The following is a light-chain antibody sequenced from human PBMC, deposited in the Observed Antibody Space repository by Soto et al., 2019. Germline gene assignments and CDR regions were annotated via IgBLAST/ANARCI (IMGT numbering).Light chain of an antibody. V-gene: IGKV1-5*03. Sequence: DIQMTQSPSTLSASVGDRVTITCRASQSIVSWLAWYQQKPGKAPKLLIYKASALQGGVPSRFSGRGSGTEFTLTISSLQPDDFATYYCQHYNSYPLSFGGGTKVEIK. CDR2: KAS. J-gene: IGKJ4*01. CDR3: QHYNSYPLS. CDR1: QSIVSW.